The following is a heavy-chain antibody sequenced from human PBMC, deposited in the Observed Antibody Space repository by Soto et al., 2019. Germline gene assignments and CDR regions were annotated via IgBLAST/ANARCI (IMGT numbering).Heavy chain of an antibody. CDR2: IYHSGST. CDR3: ARLTGERAYYYYGMDV. Sequence: SETLSLTCAVSGGSISSSNWWSWVRQPPGKGLEWIGEIYHSGSTNYNPSLKSRVTISVDKSKNQFSLKLSSVTAADTAVYYCARLTGERAYYYYGMDVCGQGTTVTVSS. D-gene: IGHD7-27*01. V-gene: IGHV4-4*02. CDR1: GGSISSSNW. J-gene: IGHJ6*02.